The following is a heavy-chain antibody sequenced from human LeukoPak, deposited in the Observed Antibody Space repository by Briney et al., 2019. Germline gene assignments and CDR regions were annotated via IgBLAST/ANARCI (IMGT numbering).Heavy chain of an antibody. CDR1: GGTFSSYA. J-gene: IGHJ4*02. V-gene: IGHV1-69*05. Sequence: SVKVSCKASGGTFSSYAISWVRQAPGQGLEGMGGIIPIFGTANYAQKFQGRVTITTDESTSTAYMELSSLRSEDTAVYYCARDYYDSSGYPRYYFDYWGQGTLVTVSS. CDR2: IIPIFGTA. D-gene: IGHD3-22*01. CDR3: ARDYYDSSGYPRYYFDY.